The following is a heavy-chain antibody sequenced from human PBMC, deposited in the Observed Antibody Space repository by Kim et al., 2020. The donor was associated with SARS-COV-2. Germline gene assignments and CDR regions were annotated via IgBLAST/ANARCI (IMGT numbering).Heavy chain of an antibody. J-gene: IGHJ5*02. D-gene: IGHD6-13*01. CDR3: ARGVDGIAAADNWFDP. CDR1: GGSISSGGYY. CDR2: IYYSGST. V-gene: IGHV4-31*03. Sequence: SETLSLTCTVSGGSISSGGYYWSWIRQHPGKGLEWIGYIYYSGSTYYNPSLKSRVTISVDTSKNQFSLKLSSVTAADTAVYYCARGVDGIAAADNWFDPWGQGTLVTVSS.